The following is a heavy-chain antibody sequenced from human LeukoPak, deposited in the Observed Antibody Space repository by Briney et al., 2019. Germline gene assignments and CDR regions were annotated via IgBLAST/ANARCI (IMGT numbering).Heavy chain of an antibody. CDR3: AKNLLGSEAFSWYFDL. V-gene: IGHV3-21*04. CDR1: GFTFSTYS. D-gene: IGHD1-26*01. CDR2: ISSTSSNI. J-gene: IGHJ2*01. Sequence: GGSLRLSCAASGFTFSTYSMNWVRQAPGKGLEWVSFISSTSSNIYYADSVKGRFTISRDNAKNSLYLQMHSLRAEDTAVYSCAKNLLGSEAFSWYFDLWGRGTLVTVSS.